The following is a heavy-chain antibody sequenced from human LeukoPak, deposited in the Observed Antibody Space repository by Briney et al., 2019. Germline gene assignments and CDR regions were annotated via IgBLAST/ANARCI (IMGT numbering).Heavy chain of an antibody. V-gene: IGHV4-39*01. CDR1: GGSISSSSYY. Sequence: PSETLSLTCTVSGGSISSSSYYWGWIRQPPGKGLEWIGSIYYSGSTYYNPSLKSRVNISVDTSKNQFSLKLSSVTAADTAVYYCARHVSYNSGWADYWGQGTLVTVSS. D-gene: IGHD6-19*01. CDR3: ARHVSYNSGWADY. J-gene: IGHJ4*02. CDR2: IYYSGST.